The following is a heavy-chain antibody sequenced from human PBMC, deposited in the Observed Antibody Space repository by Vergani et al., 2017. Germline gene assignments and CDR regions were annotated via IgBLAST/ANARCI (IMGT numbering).Heavy chain of an antibody. V-gene: IGHV3-9*01. Sequence: EAYLVQSGGGLVTPGGSLRLSCEASGITFWKFGMHWVRQGPGKGLEWVSGISWNSGAVDYADSVRGRFTISRDNAKNSLFLEMNSLRFEDTAVYYCARDSPLVVPAAIFYYYYGMDVWGQGTTVTVSS. CDR3: ARDSPLVVPAAIFYYYYGMDV. CDR1: GITFWKFG. J-gene: IGHJ6*02. CDR2: ISWNSGAV. D-gene: IGHD2-2*01.